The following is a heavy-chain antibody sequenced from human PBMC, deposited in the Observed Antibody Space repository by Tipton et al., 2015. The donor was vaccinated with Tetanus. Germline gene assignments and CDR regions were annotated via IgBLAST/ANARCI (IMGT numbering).Heavy chain of an antibody. V-gene: IGHV4-59*01. CDR3: AGVTAQRTELYFEH. CDR1: GASISSYY. D-gene: IGHD2-8*02. J-gene: IGHJ1*01. Sequence: TLSLTCSVSGASISSYYWNWIRQVPGKGLEWIGYTHHSGSTSYNPSLKSRVTISVDTSKNQLSLKLTSVTAADTAVYYCAGVTAQRTELYFEHWGQGTQVTVSS. CDR2: THHSGST.